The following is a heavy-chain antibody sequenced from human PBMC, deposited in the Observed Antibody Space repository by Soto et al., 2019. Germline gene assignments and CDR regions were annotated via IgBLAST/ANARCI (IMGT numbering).Heavy chain of an antibody. J-gene: IGHJ4*02. V-gene: IGHV2-5*02. CDR1: GFSFSTSGVG. Sequence: QITLKESGPTLVKPTQTLTLTCTFSGFSFSTSGVGVGWIRQPPGKALEWLALVYWDDEKGYSPSLKSRLTITKDTSKNQVVLTMTNMDPVDTATYYCAHRPNCWSTSCFYFDYWGQGILVTVSS. D-gene: IGHD2-2*01. CDR3: AHRPNCWSTSCFYFDY. CDR2: VYWDDEK.